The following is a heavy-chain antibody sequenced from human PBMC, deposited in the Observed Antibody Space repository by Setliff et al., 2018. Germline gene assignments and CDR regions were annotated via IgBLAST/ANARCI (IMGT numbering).Heavy chain of an antibody. Sequence: GGSLRLSCAASGFTFSSLWMSWVRQAPGKGLEWVANINQGGGDQFYVDSVKGRFTISRDNAKNSLYLQMNSLRAEDTAVYYCARDVYDFRTGQAGPWGQGTLVTVSS. CDR2: INQGGGDQ. CDR1: GFTFSSLW. V-gene: IGHV3-7*01. J-gene: IGHJ5*02. D-gene: IGHD3-3*01. CDR3: ARDVYDFRTGQAGP.